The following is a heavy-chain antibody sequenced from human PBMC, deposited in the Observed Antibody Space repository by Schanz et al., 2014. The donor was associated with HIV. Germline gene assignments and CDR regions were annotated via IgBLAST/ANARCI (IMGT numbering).Heavy chain of an antibody. D-gene: IGHD5-18*01. V-gene: IGHV3-23*04. J-gene: IGHJ5*01. CDR3: AEERNGYNQPIES. Sequence: EVQLVETGGGLIQPGGSLRLSCAVSGFTFYNYAMNWVRQAPGKGLEYVATISGGGRDKYYADSVRGRVTISRDNPKNSLYLQIDSLRVEDTAMCYCAEERNGYNQPIESWGHGTLVSVSS. CDR2: ISGGGRDK. CDR1: GFTFYNYA.